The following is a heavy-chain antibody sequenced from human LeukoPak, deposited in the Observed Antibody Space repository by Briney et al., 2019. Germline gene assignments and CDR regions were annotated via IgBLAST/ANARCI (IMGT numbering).Heavy chain of an antibody. CDR1: GFTLSNYA. Sequence: PGGSLRLSCAASGFTLSNYAMNWVRQAPGKGLEWVSAISSSSSYIYYADSVKGRFTISRDNARNSLYLQMNSLRAEDTAMYYCAREGAAAAPYWGQGTLVTVSS. J-gene: IGHJ4*02. V-gene: IGHV3-21*01. CDR2: ISSSSSYI. CDR3: AREGAAAAPY. D-gene: IGHD6-13*01.